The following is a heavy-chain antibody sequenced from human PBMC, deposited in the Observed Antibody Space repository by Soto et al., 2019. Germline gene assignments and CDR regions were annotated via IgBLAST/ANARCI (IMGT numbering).Heavy chain of an antibody. J-gene: IGHJ4*02. CDR3: ASSPYDYIWGSYRGGFDY. CDR2: IYYSGST. CDR1: GGSISSYY. Sequence: SETLSLTCTVSGGSISSYYWSWIRQPPGKGLEWIGYIYYSGSTNYNPSLKSRVTISVDTSKNQFSLKLSSVTAADTAVYYCASSPYDYIWGSYRGGFDYWGQGTLVTVSS. D-gene: IGHD3-16*02. V-gene: IGHV4-59*08.